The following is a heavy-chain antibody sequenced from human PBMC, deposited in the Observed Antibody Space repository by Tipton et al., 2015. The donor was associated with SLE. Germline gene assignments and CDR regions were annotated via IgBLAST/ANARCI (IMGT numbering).Heavy chain of an antibody. V-gene: IGHV3-53*04. CDR3: ARVRVGATDDAFDI. Sequence: QLVQSGGGLVKPGGSLRLSCAASGFTFSNAWMSWVRQAPGKGLEWVSVIYSGGSTYYADSVKGRFTISRDNSKNTLYLQMNSLRAEDTAVYYCARVRVGATDDAFDIWGQGTMVTVSS. CDR2: IYSGGST. CDR1: GFTFSNAW. D-gene: IGHD1-26*01. J-gene: IGHJ3*02.